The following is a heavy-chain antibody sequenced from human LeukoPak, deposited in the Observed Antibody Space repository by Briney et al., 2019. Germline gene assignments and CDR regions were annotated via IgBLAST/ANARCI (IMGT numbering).Heavy chain of an antibody. D-gene: IGHD5-18*01. CDR1: GYSISSGYY. J-gene: IGHJ4*02. V-gene: IGHV4-38-2*02. CDR3: ARVKLSHGYSYGYNPYYFDY. CDR2: IYHSGST. Sequence: PSETLSLTCTVSGYSISSGYYWGWIRQPPGKGLEWIGSIYHSGSTYYNPSLKSRVTISVDTSKNQFSLKLSSVTAADTAVYYCARVKLSHGYSYGYNPYYFDYWGQGTLDTVSS.